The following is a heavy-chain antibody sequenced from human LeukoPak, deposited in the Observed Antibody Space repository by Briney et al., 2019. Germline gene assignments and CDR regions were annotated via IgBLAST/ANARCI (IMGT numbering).Heavy chain of an antibody. CDR2: IYHSGST. Sequence: SETLSLTCSVSGYSISSGYSWGWIRQPPGKGLEYIGVIYHSGSTYYNPSLKSRVTISLDTSKNQFSLKLSSVTAADTAVYYCTRGGRGTSDFDYWGLGTLVTVSS. D-gene: IGHD1-1*01. J-gene: IGHJ4*02. CDR3: TRGGRGTSDFDY. CDR1: GYSISSGYS. V-gene: IGHV4-38-2*02.